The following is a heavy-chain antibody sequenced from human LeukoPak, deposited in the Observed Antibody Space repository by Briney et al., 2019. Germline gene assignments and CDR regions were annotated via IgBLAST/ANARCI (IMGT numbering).Heavy chain of an antibody. V-gene: IGHV4-59*08. J-gene: IGHJ5*02. CDR3: ARLGVAGSSGWYFDP. CDR2: IYYSGST. Sequence: SETLSLTCSVSGGAISGYYWSWTRQPPGNGLEWIAYIYYSGSTNYNPSLKSRVTISVDTSKHQFSLKLSSVTAADTAVYYCARLGVAGSSGWYFDPWGQGTLVTVSS. CDR1: GGAISGYY. D-gene: IGHD6-19*01.